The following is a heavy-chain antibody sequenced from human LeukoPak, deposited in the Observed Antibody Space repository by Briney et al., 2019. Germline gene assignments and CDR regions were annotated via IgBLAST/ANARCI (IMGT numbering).Heavy chain of an antibody. Sequence: PGGSLGLSCTASGFTFGDYAMSWFRQAPGKGLEWVGFIRSKAYGGTTAYAASVQGRFTISRDDSKSIAYLQMNSLKNEDTAVYYCTRGLLTTVTTRGSAFVIWGQGAMVTVSS. CDR2: IRSKAYGGTT. CDR3: TRGLLTTVTTRGSAFVI. D-gene: IGHD4-17*01. CDR1: GFTFGDYA. V-gene: IGHV3-49*03. J-gene: IGHJ3*02.